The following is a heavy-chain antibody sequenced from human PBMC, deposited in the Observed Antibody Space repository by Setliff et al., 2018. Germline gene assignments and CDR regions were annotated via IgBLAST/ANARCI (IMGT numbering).Heavy chain of an antibody. CDR2: IKSKAYGGTT. Sequence: KPGGSLRLSCAASGFTFSNAWMSWVRQAPGKGLEWVGRIKSKAYGGTTEYSASVKGRFTISRDDSKSISYLQMNSLKTEDTAVYYCTRASSIAVAGSSIWGQGTLVTVSS. CDR1: GFTFSNAW. V-gene: IGHV3-15*01. J-gene: IGHJ4*02. D-gene: IGHD6-19*01. CDR3: TRASSIAVAGSSI.